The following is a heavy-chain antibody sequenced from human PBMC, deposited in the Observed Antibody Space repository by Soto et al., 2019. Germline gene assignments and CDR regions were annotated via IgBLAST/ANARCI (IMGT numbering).Heavy chain of an antibody. V-gene: IGHV1-69*02. Sequence: QVQLVQSGAEVKKPGSSVKVSCKASGGTFSIYTISWVRQAPGQGLEWMGRIIPILGIANYAQKFQGRVTITADKSTSTAYMELRSLRSEETAVYYCASRYDSSDYWGQGTLVTVSS. J-gene: IGHJ4*02. CDR1: GGTFSIYT. CDR2: IIPILGIA. D-gene: IGHD3-22*01. CDR3: ASRYDSSDY.